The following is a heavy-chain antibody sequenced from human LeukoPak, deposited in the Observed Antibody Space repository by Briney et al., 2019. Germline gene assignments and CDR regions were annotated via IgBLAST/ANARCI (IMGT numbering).Heavy chain of an antibody. Sequence: GGSLRLSCAASGSTFSSYVIHWVRQAPGKGLEWVAVISHDGSSEHYADSVKGRFTISRDNSKNTLYLQMNSLRTEDTAVYYCARVPYVSGTFDYWGQGTLVTVSS. CDR3: ARVPYVSGTFDY. J-gene: IGHJ4*02. V-gene: IGHV3-30-3*01. CDR2: ISHDGSSE. D-gene: IGHD3-10*01. CDR1: GSTFSSYV.